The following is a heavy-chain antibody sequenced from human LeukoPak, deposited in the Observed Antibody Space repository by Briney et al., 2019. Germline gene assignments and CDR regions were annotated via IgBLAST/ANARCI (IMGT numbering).Heavy chain of an antibody. D-gene: IGHD3-3*01. CDR2: FNWDDDK. J-gene: IGHJ4*02. CDR1: GFSLSTSGMC. V-gene: IGHV2-70*01. CDR3: ARAHEFWSGYNFDY. Sequence: SGPALVKPTQILTLTCTFSGFSLSTSGMCVGWIRQPPGKALEWPALFNWDDDKYYSTSLKTRLTISKDTSKNQVVLTMTNMDPVDTAPYYCARAHEFWSGYNFDYWGQGTLVTVSS.